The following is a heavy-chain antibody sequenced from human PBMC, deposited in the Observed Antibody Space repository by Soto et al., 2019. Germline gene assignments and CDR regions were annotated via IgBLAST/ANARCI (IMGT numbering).Heavy chain of an antibody. CDR3: AKDYGGGWHSSGWYGGYYFDY. Sequence: GGSLRLSCAASGFTFSSYAMSWVRQAPGKGLEWVSAISGSGGSTYYADSVKGRFTISRDNSKNTLYLQMNSLRAEDTAVYYCAKDYGGGWHSSGWYGGYYFDYWGQGTLVTVSS. CDR2: ISGSGGST. V-gene: IGHV3-23*01. J-gene: IGHJ4*02. D-gene: IGHD6-19*01. CDR1: GFTFSSYA.